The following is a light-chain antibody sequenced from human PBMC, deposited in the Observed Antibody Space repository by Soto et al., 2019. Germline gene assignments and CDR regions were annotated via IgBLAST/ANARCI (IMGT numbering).Light chain of an antibody. CDR3: QQRSNWPPYT. CDR2: DAS. V-gene: IGKV3-11*01. Sequence: EIVLTQSPATLSLSPGERATLSCRASQSVSSYLAWYQQKPGQAPRLLIYDASNRATGIPARFSGSGSGTVFTLTISSLDPEDFSVYYCQQRSNWPPYTFGQGPKLEIK. J-gene: IGKJ2*01. CDR1: QSVSSY.